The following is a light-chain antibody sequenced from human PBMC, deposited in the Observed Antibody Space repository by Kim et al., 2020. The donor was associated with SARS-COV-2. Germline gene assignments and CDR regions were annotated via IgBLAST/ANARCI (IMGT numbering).Light chain of an antibody. V-gene: IGKV3-20*01. CDR2: GAS. CDR1: PSVTSTY. Sequence: EIVLTQSPGTLSLSPGERATLSCRASPSVTSTYLAWYQQKPGQAPRLLIYGASSRATGIPDRFSGSGSGTDFTLTISRLEPEDFAFYYCQQYGSSPRFTFGPGTKVDIK. CDR3: QQYGSSPRFT. J-gene: IGKJ3*01.